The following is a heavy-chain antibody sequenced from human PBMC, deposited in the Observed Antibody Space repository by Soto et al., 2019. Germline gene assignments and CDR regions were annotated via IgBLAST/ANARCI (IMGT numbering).Heavy chain of an antibody. CDR2: ISYDGSNK. Sequence: QVQLVESGGGVVQPGRSLRLSCAASGFTFSSYGMHWVRQAPGKGLEWVAVISYDGSNKYYADSVKGRFTISRDNSKNTLYLQMNSLRAEDTAVYYCARDPRGYSYGSFDYWGQGTLVTVSS. D-gene: IGHD5-18*01. CDR1: GFTFSSYG. CDR3: ARDPRGYSYGSFDY. V-gene: IGHV3-30*19. J-gene: IGHJ4*02.